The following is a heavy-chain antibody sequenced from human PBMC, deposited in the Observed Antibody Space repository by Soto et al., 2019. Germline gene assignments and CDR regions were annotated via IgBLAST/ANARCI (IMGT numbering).Heavy chain of an antibody. D-gene: IGHD3-3*01. CDR3: AGYYDFWSGYRT. Sequence: SDTLSLTCTVSGGSISSYYWSWIRQPPGKGLEWIGYIYYSGSTNYNPSLKSRVTISVDTSKNQFSLKLSSVTAADTAVYYCAGYYDFWSGYRTWGQGTLVTVSS. CDR2: IYYSGST. CDR1: GGSISSYY. J-gene: IGHJ4*02. V-gene: IGHV4-59*01.